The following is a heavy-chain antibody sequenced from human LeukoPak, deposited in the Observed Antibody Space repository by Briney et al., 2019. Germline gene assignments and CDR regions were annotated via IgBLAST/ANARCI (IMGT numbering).Heavy chain of an antibody. CDR3: TVVAADAY. D-gene: IGHD2-15*01. CDR1: GYTFTGFY. CDR2: INPNSGGT. V-gene: IGHV1-2*02. J-gene: IGHJ4*02. Sequence: ASVRVSCKASGYTFTGFYMHWVRQAPGQGLEWMGWINPNSGGTNYAQKVHGRVTMSRDTSISKAYMELGSLRSDHTAVYCCTVVAADAYWGQGTLVIVSS.